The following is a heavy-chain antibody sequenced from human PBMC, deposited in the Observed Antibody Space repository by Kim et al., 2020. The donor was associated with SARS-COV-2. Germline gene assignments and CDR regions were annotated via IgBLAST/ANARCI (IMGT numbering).Heavy chain of an antibody. CDR2: ISGSGSTI. CDR3: ARGDEVATILLLYYYYGMDV. V-gene: IGHV3-48*03. J-gene: IGHJ6*02. D-gene: IGHD5-12*01. Sequence: GGSLRLSCAASGFTFSSYEMNWVRQAPGKGLEWVSYISGSGSTIYYADPVKGRFTISRDNAKNSLYLQMNSLRAEDTAVYYCARGDEVATILLLYYYYGMDVWGQGTTVTVSS. CDR1: GFTFSSYE.